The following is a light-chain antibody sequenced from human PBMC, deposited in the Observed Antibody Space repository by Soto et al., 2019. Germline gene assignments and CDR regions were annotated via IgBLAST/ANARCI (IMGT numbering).Light chain of an antibody. CDR1: RGISSN. Sequence: IVMTQSPATLSVSPGERATLSCRASRGISSNLAWYQQKPGQAPRLLIYDASTRATGIPARFSGSESGTEFTLTISSLQYEDFAVYYCHQHNSWPARTFGQGTKVEI. CDR2: DAS. CDR3: HQHNSWPART. J-gene: IGKJ1*01. V-gene: IGKV3-15*01.